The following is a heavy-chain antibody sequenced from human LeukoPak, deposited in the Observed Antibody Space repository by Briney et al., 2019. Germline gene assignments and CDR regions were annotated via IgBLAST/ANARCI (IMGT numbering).Heavy chain of an antibody. J-gene: IGHJ5*02. V-gene: IGHV1-46*01. CDR1: GYTFTTYS. D-gene: IGHD2-8*01. CDR2: INPRGDAT. CDR3: ARKWSSRDWFDP. Sequence: GASVKVSCKASGYTFTTYSIHWVRQAPGQGLQWIGMINPRGDATIYAQKFQGRVTMTSDTSTTTIYMELSSLKSEDTGLYYCARKWSSRDWFDPWGQGTLVTVSS.